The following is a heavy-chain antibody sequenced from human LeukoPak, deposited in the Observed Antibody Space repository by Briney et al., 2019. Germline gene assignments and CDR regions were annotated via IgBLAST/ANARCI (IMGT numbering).Heavy chain of an antibody. CDR3: ANRPPKITAAGTSHDFHY. D-gene: IGHD6-13*01. CDR2: IRFDGSDE. V-gene: IGHV3-30*02. J-gene: IGHJ4*02. CDR1: GFTFSSSG. Sequence: GGSLRLSCAASGFTFSSSGMHWVRQAPGKGLEWVALIRFDGSDEYYRDSVKGRFTISRDNSKNTLYLQMNSLRTEDTAVYYCANRPPKITAAGTSHDFHYWGQGTLVTVSS.